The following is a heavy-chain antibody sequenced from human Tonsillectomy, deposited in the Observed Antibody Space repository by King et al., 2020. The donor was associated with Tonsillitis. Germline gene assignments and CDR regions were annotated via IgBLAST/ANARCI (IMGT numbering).Heavy chain of an antibody. CDR3: AKASPGYGFDLGYFDY. CDR1: GFTFSSYA. CDR2: ISGSGGST. D-gene: IGHD3-16*01. J-gene: IGHJ4*02. V-gene: IGHV3-23*04. Sequence: VQLVESGGGLVQPGGSLRLSCAASGFTFSSYAMSWVRQAPGKGLECVSAISGSGGSTYYADSVKGRFTISRDNSKNTLYLQMKSLRAEDTAVYYCAKASPGYGFDLGYFDYWGQGTLVTVSS.